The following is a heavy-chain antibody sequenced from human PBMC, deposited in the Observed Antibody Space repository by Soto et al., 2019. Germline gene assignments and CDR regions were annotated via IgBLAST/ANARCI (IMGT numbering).Heavy chain of an antibody. CDR2: ISAYNGNT. CDR3: ARDAPSAGSGYYFDY. D-gene: IGHD3-3*01. V-gene: IGHV1-18*01. CDR1: GYTFTSYG. J-gene: IGHJ4*02. Sequence: ASVKVSCKASGYTFTSYGISWVRKAPGQGLEWMGWISAYNGNTNYAQKLQGRVTMTTDTSTSTAYMELRSLRSDDTAVYYCARDAPSAGSGYYFDYLGQVTLVTVSS.